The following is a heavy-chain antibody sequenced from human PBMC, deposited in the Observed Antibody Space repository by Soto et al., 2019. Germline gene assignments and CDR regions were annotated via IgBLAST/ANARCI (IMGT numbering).Heavy chain of an antibody. CDR2: IYYSGST. J-gene: IGHJ5*02. CDR3: ARGGGHGDYRGGCWFDP. Sequence: SETLSLTCTVSGGSISSGGYYWSWIRQHPGKGLEWIGYIYYSGSTYYNPSLKSRVTISVDTSKNQFSLKLSSVTAADTAVYYCARGGGHGDYRGGCWFDPWGQGTLDTVSS. D-gene: IGHD4-17*01. CDR1: GGSISSGGYY. V-gene: IGHV4-31*03.